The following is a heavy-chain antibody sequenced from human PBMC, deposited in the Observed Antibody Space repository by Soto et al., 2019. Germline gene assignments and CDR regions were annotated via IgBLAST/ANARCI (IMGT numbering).Heavy chain of an antibody. CDR3: ARQDRVVAEGRWFDP. D-gene: IGHD2-15*01. CDR2: VHYSGNT. CDR1: GYSISSGYH. V-gene: IGHV4-38-2*02. J-gene: IGHJ5*02. Sequence: SETLSLTCTVSGYSISSGYHWAWIRQPPGKGLEWLGSVHYSGNTYYNPSLRSRLTISVDKSKNQFSLNLSSVTAADTAVYYCARQDRVVAEGRWFDPWGQGTLVTVSS.